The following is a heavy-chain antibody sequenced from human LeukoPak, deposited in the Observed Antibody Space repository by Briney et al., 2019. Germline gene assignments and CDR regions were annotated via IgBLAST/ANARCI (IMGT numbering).Heavy chain of an antibody. D-gene: IGHD5-18*01. V-gene: IGHV6-1*01. CDR3: ARANLRGYSYGQYYYYGMDV. CDR2: TYYRSKWYN. Sequence: SQTLSLTCAISGDSVSSNSAAWNWIRQSPSRGLEWLGRTYYRSKWYNDYAVSVKSRITINPDTSKNQFSLQLNSVTPGDTAVYYCARANLRGYSYGQYYYYGMDVWGQGTTVTVSS. CDR1: GDSVSSNSAA. J-gene: IGHJ6*02.